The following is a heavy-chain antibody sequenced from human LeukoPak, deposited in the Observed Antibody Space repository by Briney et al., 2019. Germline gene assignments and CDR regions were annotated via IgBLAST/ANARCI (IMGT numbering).Heavy chain of an antibody. CDR1: GFTFSSYA. V-gene: IGHV3-23*01. J-gene: IGHJ4*02. CDR3: AKDSSDFYDSGSDYFDY. CDR2: INDSGGSS. Sequence: GSLILSCAASGFTFSSYAMNWVRQAPGKGLEWVSTINDSGGSSYYADSVKGRFTMSRDNSKNTLYLHMNSLRAEDTAVYYCAKDSSDFYDSGSDYFDYWGQGSLVTVSS. D-gene: IGHD3-10*01.